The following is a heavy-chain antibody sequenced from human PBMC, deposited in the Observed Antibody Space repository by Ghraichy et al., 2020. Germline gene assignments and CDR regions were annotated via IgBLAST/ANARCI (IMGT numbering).Heavy chain of an antibody. CDR1: GLPLSASSVG. CDR3: ASGSDIKVPDAFDT. Sequence: SGPTLVKPTQTLTLTCTFSGLPLSASSVGVGWIRQPPGKALEWLALVYWDDDKRYSPSLKSRLTITKDTSKNQVVLEMTNMDPVDTGTYYCASGSDIKVPDAFDTWGQGTMVTVS. D-gene: IGHD2-15*01. CDR2: VYWDDDK. J-gene: IGHJ3*02. V-gene: IGHV2-5*02.